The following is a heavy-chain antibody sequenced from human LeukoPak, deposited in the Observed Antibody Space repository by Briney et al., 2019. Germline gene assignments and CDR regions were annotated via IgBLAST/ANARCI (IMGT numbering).Heavy chain of an antibody. D-gene: IGHD2-2*01. CDR1: GFTFSNNW. J-gene: IGHJ3*02. Sequence: QAGGSLRLSCAASGFTFSNNWVHWVRQAPGKGLVWVSRINTDGSHTSYVDSVKGRFTISRDNSRNTLYVQMNNLRAEDTAVYYCVKRRGVIKPAAGLSDAFDIWGQGTMVTVST. CDR3: VKRRGVIKPAAGLSDAFDI. V-gene: IGHV3-74*01. CDR2: INTDGSHT.